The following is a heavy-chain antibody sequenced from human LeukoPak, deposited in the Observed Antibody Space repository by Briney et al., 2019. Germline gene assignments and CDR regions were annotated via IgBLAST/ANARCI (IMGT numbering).Heavy chain of an antibody. D-gene: IGHD3-3*01. CDR3: ARGFLEWLFLDY. V-gene: IGHV1-46*01. J-gene: IGHJ4*02. CDR1: RYTFTNYY. CDR2: INPSGGRT. Sequence: ASVKVSCKASRYTFTNYYMHWVRQAPGQGLEWMGVINPSGGRTTYAQKFQGRVTMTSDTSTSTVYMELRSLRSEDTAIYYCARGFLEWLFLDYWGQGPLVTVSS.